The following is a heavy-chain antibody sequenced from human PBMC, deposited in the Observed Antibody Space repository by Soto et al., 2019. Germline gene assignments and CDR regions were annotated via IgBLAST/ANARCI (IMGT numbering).Heavy chain of an antibody. J-gene: IGHJ4*03. V-gene: IGHV3-23*01. CDR1: GFTFNNYA. Sequence: GGSLRLSCAASGFTFNNYAMSWVRQAPGKGLEWVSIVSTDGRSTFYSDSVKGRFTISRDNAKNSLYLQMNSLSAEDTAVYFCASDWLAGEPHSRWSYWGQGTLVTVSS. D-gene: IGHD2-21*01. CDR2: VSTDGRST. CDR3: ASDWLAGEPHSRWSY.